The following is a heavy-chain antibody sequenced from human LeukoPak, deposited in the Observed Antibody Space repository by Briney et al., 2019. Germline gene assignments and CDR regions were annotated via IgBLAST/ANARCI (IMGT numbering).Heavy chain of an antibody. V-gene: IGHV4-59*08. CDR3: ARDRMGVFDY. CDR1: GGSISSYY. J-gene: IGHJ4*02. CDR2: IYYSGST. D-gene: IGHD3-16*01. Sequence: SETLSLTCTVSGGSISSYYWSWIRQPPGKGLEWIGYIYYSGSTNYNPSLKSRVTISVDTSKNQFSLKLSSVTAADTAVYYCARDRMGVFDYWGQGTLVTVSS.